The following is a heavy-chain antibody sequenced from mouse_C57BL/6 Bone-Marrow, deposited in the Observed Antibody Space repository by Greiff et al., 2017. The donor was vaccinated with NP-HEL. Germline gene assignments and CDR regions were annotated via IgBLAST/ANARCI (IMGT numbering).Heavy chain of an antibody. CDR2: ISSGGDYI. D-gene: IGHD2-4*01. V-gene: IGHV5-9-1*02. CDR3: TRDGYDYSWFAY. CDR1: GFTFSSYA. J-gene: IGHJ3*01. Sequence: EVMLVESGEGLVKPGGSLKLSCAASGFTFSSYAMSWVRQTPEKRLEWVAYISSGGDYIYYADTVKGRFHISRDHARNTRYLQMSSLKSEDTAMEYCTRDGYDYSWFAYWGQGTLVTVSA.